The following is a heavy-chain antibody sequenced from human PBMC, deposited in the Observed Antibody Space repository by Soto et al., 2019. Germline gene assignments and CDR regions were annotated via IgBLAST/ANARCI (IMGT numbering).Heavy chain of an antibody. Sequence: QVQLVESGGGVVQPGRSLRLSCAASGFTFSSYAMHWVRQARGKGLEWVAVISYDGSNKYYADSVKGRFTISRDNSKNTLYLQMNSLRAEDTAVYYCAREGIVATMGLSAFDIWGQGTMVTVSS. CDR2: ISYDGSNK. J-gene: IGHJ3*02. V-gene: IGHV3-30-3*01. CDR3: AREGIVATMGLSAFDI. CDR1: GFTFSSYA. D-gene: IGHD5-12*01.